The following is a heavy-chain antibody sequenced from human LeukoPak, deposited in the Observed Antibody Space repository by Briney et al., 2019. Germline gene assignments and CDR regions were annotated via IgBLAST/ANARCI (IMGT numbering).Heavy chain of an antibody. CDR2: IIPILGIA. CDR3: AREGHSSSWHEGR. Sequence: ASVKVSCRASGGTFSSYTISWVRQAPGQGLEWMGRIIPILGIANYAQKFQGRVTITADKSTSTAYMELSSLRSEDTAVYYCAREGHSSSWHEGRWGQGTLVTVSS. CDR1: GGTFSSYT. J-gene: IGHJ4*02. V-gene: IGHV1-69*04. D-gene: IGHD6-13*01.